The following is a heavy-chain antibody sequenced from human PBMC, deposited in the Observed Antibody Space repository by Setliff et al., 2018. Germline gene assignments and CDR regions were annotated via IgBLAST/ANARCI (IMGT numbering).Heavy chain of an antibody. CDR1: GFSLSTSGVG. Sequence: ESGPTLVNPTQTLTLTCTFSGFSLSTSGVGVGWIRQPPGKALEWLALIYWNDDKRYSPSLKSRLTITKDTSKNQVVLTMTNMDPVDTATYYCAHRLDYYDSSGYYNWFDPWGQGTPVTVSS. CDR3: AHRLDYYDSSGYYNWFDP. V-gene: IGHV2-5*01. J-gene: IGHJ5*02. CDR2: IYWNDDK. D-gene: IGHD3-22*01.